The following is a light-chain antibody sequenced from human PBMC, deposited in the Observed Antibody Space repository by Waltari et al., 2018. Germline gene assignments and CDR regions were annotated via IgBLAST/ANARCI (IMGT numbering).Light chain of an antibody. CDR1: QYIGDY. Sequence: VLTQSPATLSVSPGDRATLSCRASQYIGDYLAWYQQKPGQAPRLLLSEESNRATGVPDRCSASGSGTDFTLTVSRLEPEDFAVYYCQNSRNWPLLTFGGGTKVAIK. CDR2: EES. J-gene: IGKJ4*01. CDR3: QNSRNWPLLT. V-gene: IGKV3-11*01.